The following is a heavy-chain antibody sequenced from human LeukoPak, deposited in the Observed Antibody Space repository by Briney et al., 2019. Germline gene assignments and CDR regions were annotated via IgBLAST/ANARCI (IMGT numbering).Heavy chain of an antibody. D-gene: IGHD5-18*01. CDR1: GGSISSGDYY. V-gene: IGHV4-30-4*08. Sequence: SQTLSLTCTVSGGSISSGDYYWSWIRQPPGKGLEWIGYIYYSGSTYYNPSPKSRVTISVDTSKNQFSLKLSSVTAADTAVYYCASNRGYSYGYGYWGQGTLVTVSS. CDR3: ASNRGYSYGYGY. CDR2: IYYSGST. J-gene: IGHJ4*02.